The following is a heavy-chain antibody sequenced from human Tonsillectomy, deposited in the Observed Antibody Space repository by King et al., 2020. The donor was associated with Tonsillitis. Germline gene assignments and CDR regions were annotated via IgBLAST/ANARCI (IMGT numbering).Heavy chain of an antibody. CDR3: ATERMKFFDY. CDR2: ITSDGGYT. Sequence: VQLVESGGVVLQPGGSLRLSCAAFGFTFDHYTMHWVRQAPGKGLGWVSLITSDGGYTYYADSVKGRFTISRDNSKNSLHLQMNSLRTEDTALYYCATERMKFFDYWGQGTLVTVSS. D-gene: IGHD2-15*01. CDR1: GFTFDHYT. J-gene: IGHJ4*02. V-gene: IGHV3-43*01.